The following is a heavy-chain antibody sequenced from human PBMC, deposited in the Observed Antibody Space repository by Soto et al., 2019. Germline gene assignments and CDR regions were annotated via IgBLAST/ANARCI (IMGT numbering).Heavy chain of an antibody. Sequence: QVQLVQSGAEVKKPGASVKVSCKASGYNFTGYYMHWVRQAPGQGLECMGWINPNSGGTNYAKKFQGWVTMTRDTSISTAYMELSRLRSDDTAVYYCARSKRGYSYDNWFDPWGQGTLVTVSS. CDR2: INPNSGGT. J-gene: IGHJ5*02. CDR3: ARSKRGYSYDNWFDP. V-gene: IGHV1-2*04. D-gene: IGHD5-18*01. CDR1: GYNFTGYY.